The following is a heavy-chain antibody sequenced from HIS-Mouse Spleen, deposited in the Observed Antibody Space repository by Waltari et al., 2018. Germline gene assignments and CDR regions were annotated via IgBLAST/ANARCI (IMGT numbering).Heavy chain of an antibody. CDR2: IYYSGST. V-gene: IGHV4-59*01. J-gene: IGHJ3*02. CDR1: GGSIRRYY. D-gene: IGHD6-13*01. Sequence: QVQLQESGPGLVKPSEPLSLPCPVPGGSIRRYYCSWIRQPLGKGLEWIGYIYYSGSTNYNPSLKSRVTISVDTSKNQFSLKLSSVTAADTAVYYCARGFNWYSSSWYDAFDIWGQGTMVTVSS. CDR3: ARGFNWYSSSWYDAFDI.